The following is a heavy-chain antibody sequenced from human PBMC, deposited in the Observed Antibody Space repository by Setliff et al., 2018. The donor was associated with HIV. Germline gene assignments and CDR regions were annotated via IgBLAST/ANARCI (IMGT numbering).Heavy chain of an antibody. CDR2: ISYDGSNK. CDR3: ARETMYDSRGYLSHYLDY. D-gene: IGHD3-22*01. V-gene: IGHV3-30-3*01. Sequence: GGSLRLSCAASGFTFSNYAMHWVRQAPGKGLEWVAVISYDGSNKYYADSVKGRFTISRDNSKNTLYLQMNSLRVEDTAVYYCARETMYDSRGYLSHYLDYWGQGTPVTVSS. J-gene: IGHJ4*02. CDR1: GFTFSNYA.